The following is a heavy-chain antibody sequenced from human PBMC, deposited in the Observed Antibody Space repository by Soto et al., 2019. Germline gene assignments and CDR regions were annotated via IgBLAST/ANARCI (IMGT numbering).Heavy chain of an antibody. CDR2: IIPIFGPA. CDR3: AADLVGAAGPPYFAY. CDR1: GGTFSSYA. J-gene: IGHJ4*02. Sequence: QVQLVQSGAEVKKPGSSVKVSCKTSGGTFSSYAITWVRQAPGQGLEWMGGIIPIFGPANYAQKLQGRVTITADASTSTAYMELSRLRSEDTALYYCAADLVGAAGPPYFAYWGQGALVTVSS. V-gene: IGHV1-69*12. D-gene: IGHD2-15*01.